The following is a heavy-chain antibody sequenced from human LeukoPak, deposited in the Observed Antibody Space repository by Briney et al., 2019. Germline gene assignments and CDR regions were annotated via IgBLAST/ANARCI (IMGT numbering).Heavy chain of an antibody. V-gene: IGHV3-30*18. J-gene: IGHJ6*03. CDR1: GFTFSSYG. CDR3: AKRAAAGTNDHYYYMDV. CDR2: ISSDGSNK. Sequence: GGSLRLSCAASGFTFSSYGMHWVRQAPGKGLEWVAVISSDGSNKYYADSVKGRFTISRDNSKNTLYLQMNSLRAEDTAVYYCAKRAAAGTNDHYYYMDVWGKGTTVTVSS. D-gene: IGHD6-13*01.